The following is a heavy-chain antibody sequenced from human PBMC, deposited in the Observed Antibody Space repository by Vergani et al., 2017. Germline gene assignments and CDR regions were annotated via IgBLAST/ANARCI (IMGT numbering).Heavy chain of an antibody. J-gene: IGHJ6*02. Sequence: QVQLVESGGGVVQPGRSLRLSCAASGFTFSSYGMHWVRQAPGKGLEWVAVISYDGSNKYYADSVKGRFTISRDNAKNSLYLQMNSLRAEDTALYYCAKGQKPTRNYGMDVWGQGTTVTVSS. CDR3: AKGQKPTRNYGMDV. CDR1: GFTFSSYG. V-gene: IGHV3-30*18. CDR2: ISYDGSNK.